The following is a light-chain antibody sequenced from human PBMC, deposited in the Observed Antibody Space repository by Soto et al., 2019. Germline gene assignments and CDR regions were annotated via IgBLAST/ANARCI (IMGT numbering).Light chain of an antibody. CDR1: QTVSRW. Sequence: DIQMTQSPSTLSASVGDRVTITCRASQTVSRWLAWFQQKPGEAPKPLISGVSSAESGVPSRFSGSGSRSEYSINISKLQPDDFSTYYCHEYADYSGTLGQGNKVESK. CDR2: GVS. CDR3: HEYADYSGT. V-gene: IGKV1-5*03. J-gene: IGKJ1*01.